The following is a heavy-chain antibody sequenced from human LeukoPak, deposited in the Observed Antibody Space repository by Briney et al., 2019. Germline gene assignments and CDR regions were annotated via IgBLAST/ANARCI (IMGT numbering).Heavy chain of an antibody. CDR3: ARGEYDSSGYYFSYYMDV. CDR1: GGSISSYY. J-gene: IGHJ6*03. D-gene: IGHD3-22*01. Sequence: PSETLSLTCTVSGGSISSYYWSWIRQPAGKGLEWIGRIYTTGSTNYNPSLKSRVTISVDTSENQFSLRLSSVTAADTAVYYCARGEYDSSGYYFSYYMDVWGKGTTVTVSS. CDR2: IYTTGST. V-gene: IGHV4-4*07.